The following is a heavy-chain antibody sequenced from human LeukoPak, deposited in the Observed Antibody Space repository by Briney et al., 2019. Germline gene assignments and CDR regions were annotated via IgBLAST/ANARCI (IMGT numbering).Heavy chain of an antibody. CDR3: ARGPGSSRTGSADLDY. V-gene: IGHV3-30*14. CDR1: GFTFSSYA. Sequence: PGGSLRLSCAASGFTFSSYAMHWVRQAPGKGLEWVAVISYDGSNKYYADSVKGRFTISRENAKNSLYLQMNSLRAEDTAVYYCARGPGSSRTGSADLDYWGQGTLVTVSS. D-gene: IGHD2-15*01. CDR2: ISYDGSNK. J-gene: IGHJ4*02.